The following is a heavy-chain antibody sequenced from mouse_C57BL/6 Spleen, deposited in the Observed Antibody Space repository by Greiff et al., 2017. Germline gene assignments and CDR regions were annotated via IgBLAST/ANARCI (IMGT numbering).Heavy chain of an antibody. Sequence: EVQLVESGGGLVKPGGSLKLSCAASGFTFSDYGMHWVRQAPEKGLEGVAYISSGSSTIYYADTVKGRFTISSNNAKNTLFLQMTRLRSEDTAMYYCARDYSNYDAMDYWGQGTSVTVSS. J-gene: IGHJ4*01. V-gene: IGHV5-17*01. CDR2: ISSGSSTI. CDR3: ARDYSNYDAMDY. D-gene: IGHD2-5*01. CDR1: GFTFSDYG.